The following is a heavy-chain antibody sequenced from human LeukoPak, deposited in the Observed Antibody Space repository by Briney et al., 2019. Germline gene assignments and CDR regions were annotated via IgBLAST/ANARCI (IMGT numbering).Heavy chain of an antibody. D-gene: IGHD3-22*01. CDR2: IYYSGST. CDR3: ARERPHTYYYDSSGCYIDY. J-gene: IGHJ4*02. Sequence: SETLSLTCTVSGGSISSYYWSWIRQPPGKGLEWIGYIYYSGSTNYNPSLKSRVTISVDTSKNQFSLKLSSVTAADTAVYYCARERPHTYYYDSSGCYIDYWGQGTLVTVSS. V-gene: IGHV4-59*01. CDR1: GGSISSYY.